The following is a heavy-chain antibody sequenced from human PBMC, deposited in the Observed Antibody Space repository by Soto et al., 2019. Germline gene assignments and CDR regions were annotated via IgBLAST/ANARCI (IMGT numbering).Heavy chain of an antibody. CDR1: XXXXXSXX. CDR2: IGPDGSNM. D-gene: IGHD1-1*01. V-gene: IGHV3-74*01. Sequence: EVQXVESGGGLVQPGGSLXXSXXXXXXXXXSXXMXXXXXAXXKGLVWVSHIGPDGSNMRDADSVQGRFTISRDNARNTLYLQMNSLRDEDTAVYYCVRDNNWSYDYWGQGILVTVSS. CDR3: VRDNNWSYDY. J-gene: IGHJ4*02.